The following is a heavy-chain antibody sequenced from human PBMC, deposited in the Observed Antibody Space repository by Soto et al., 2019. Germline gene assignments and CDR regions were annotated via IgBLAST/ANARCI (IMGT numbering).Heavy chain of an antibody. V-gene: IGHV3-30*18. D-gene: IGHD3-9*01. Sequence: QVQLVESGGGVVQPGRSLRLSCAASGFTFSSYGIHWVRQAPGKGLEWVAVISYDGSNKYYADSVKGRFTISRDNSKNTLYLQMNSLRAEDTAVYYCAKEGSDYDILTGSGYYGMDVWGQGTTVTVSS. J-gene: IGHJ6*02. CDR1: GFTFSSYG. CDR2: ISYDGSNK. CDR3: AKEGSDYDILTGSGYYGMDV.